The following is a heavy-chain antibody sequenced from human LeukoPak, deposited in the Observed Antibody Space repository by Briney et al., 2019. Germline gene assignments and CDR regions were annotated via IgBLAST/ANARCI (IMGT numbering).Heavy chain of an antibody. D-gene: IGHD1-26*01. CDR3: ARDRGGFYGMDV. CDR2: VRKKANSHTT. CDR1: GFTFSDHY. Sequence: GALRLSCAASGFTFSDHYMDWVRQAPGMGLEWVGRVRKKANSHTTEYAASVKGRFTISRDDSKNSRYLQMNSLKTEDTAVYYCARDRGGFYGMDVWGQGTTVTVSS. J-gene: IGHJ6*02. V-gene: IGHV3-72*01.